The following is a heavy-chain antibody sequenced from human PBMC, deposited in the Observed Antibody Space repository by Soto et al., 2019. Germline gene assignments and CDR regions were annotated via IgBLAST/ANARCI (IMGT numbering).Heavy chain of an antibody. J-gene: IGHJ6*03. V-gene: IGHV1-2*04. Sequence: GASVKVSCKASGYTFTGYYMHWVRQAPGQGLEWMGWINPNSGGTNYAQKFQGWVTMTRDTSISTAYMELSRLRSDDTAVYYCARDPCSSTSRNRGHYYMAVWGKGTTVTVSS. D-gene: IGHD2-2*01. CDR1: GYTFTGYY. CDR2: INPNSGGT. CDR3: ARDPCSSTSRNRGHYYMAV.